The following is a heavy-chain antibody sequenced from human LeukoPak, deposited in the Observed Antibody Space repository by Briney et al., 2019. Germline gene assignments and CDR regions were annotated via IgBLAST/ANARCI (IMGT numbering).Heavy chain of an antibody. V-gene: IGHV3-66*01. D-gene: IGHD1-14*01. CDR3: GRDSRYSIDS. Sequence: RTGGSLRLSCAASGVTVSSTYMSWVRQAPGKGLEWVSVIYGGSSTYNADPVKGRFTISRDNAKNTLYLQMNSLRAEDTAVYYCGRDSRYSIDSWGQGTLVTVSS. CDR1: GVTVSSTY. J-gene: IGHJ4*02. CDR2: IYGGSST.